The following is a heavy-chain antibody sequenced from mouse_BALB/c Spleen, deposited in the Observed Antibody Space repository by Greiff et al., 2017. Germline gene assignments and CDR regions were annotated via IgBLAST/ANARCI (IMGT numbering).Heavy chain of an antibody. D-gene: IGHD2-1*01. CDR2: ISSGSSTI. CDR3: ARREGNYVYYAMDY. V-gene: IGHV5-17*02. CDR1: GFTFSSFG. J-gene: IGHJ4*01. Sequence: EVKVVESGGGLVQPGGSRKLSCAASGFTFSSFGMHWVRQAPEKGLEWVAYISSGSSTIYYADTVKGRFTISRDNPKNTLFLQMTSLRSEDTAMYYCARREGNYVYYAMDYWGQGTSVTVSS.